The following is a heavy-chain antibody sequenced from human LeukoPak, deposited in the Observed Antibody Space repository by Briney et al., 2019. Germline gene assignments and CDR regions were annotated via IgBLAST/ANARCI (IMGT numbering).Heavy chain of an antibody. D-gene: IGHD3-10*01. CDR3: ARPPGWFGELDNWFDP. V-gene: IGHV1-2*02. CDR2: INPNSGGT. J-gene: IGHJ5*02. CDR1: GYTFTGYY. Sequence: AASVTVSCKASGYTFTGYYMHWVRQAPGQGLEWMGWINPNSGGTNYAQKFQGRVTMTRDTSISTAYMELSRLRSDDTAVYYCARPPGWFGELDNWFDPWGQGTLVTASS.